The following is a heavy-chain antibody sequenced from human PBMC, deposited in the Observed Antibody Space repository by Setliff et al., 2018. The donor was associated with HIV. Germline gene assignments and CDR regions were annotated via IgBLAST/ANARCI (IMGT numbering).Heavy chain of an antibody. CDR1: GLSLSTSGVG. J-gene: IGHJ4*02. D-gene: IGHD1-1*01. CDR2: IYWNNNK. CDR3: AYSGRQLRGPYFDF. Sequence: SGPTLVNATQTPTLTCTFSGLSLSTSGVGVGWIRQSPGKALEWLAFIYWNNNKHYSTSLKSRLTVTKDTSKNRVVFTMTNMDPVDTATYYCAYSGRQLRGPYFDFWGQGTPVTVSS. V-gene: IGHV2-5*01.